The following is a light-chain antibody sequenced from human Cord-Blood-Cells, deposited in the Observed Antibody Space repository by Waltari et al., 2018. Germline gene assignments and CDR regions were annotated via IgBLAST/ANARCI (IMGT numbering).Light chain of an antibody. CDR3: SSYTSSSNYV. V-gene: IGLV2-14*01. CDR1: SSDVGGYNY. J-gene: IGLJ1*01. Sequence: QSALTQPASVSGSPGPSITISCTGTSSDVGGYNYVPWYQQHPGKAPKLMIYDVSNRPSGVSNRVAGSKSGNTASLTISGLQAEDEADYYCSSYTSSSNYVFGTGTKVTVL. CDR2: DVS.